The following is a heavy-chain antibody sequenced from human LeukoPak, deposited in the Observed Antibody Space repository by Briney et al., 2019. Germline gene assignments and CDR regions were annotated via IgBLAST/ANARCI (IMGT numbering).Heavy chain of an antibody. D-gene: IGHD3-3*01. CDR3: ARVNQFWSHQPLGY. J-gene: IGHJ4*02. CDR1: GYTFTGYY. Sequence: PRASVKVSCKASGYTFTGYYMHWVRQAPGQGLEWMGWINPNSGGTNYAQKFQGRVTMTRDTSTSTVYMELSSLRSEDTAVYYCARVNQFWSHQPLGYWGQGTLVTVSS. V-gene: IGHV1-2*02. CDR2: INPNSGGT.